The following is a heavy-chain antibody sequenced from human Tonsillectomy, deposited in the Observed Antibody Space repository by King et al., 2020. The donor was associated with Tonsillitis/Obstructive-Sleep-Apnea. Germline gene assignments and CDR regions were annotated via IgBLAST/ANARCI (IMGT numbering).Heavy chain of an antibody. CDR1: GFTVSSNY. CDR2: LYSGGST. CDR3: ATVGGGGLSRRAPPFAP. Sequence: VQLVESGGGLVQPGGSLRLSCAASGFTVSSNYMSWVRQAPGKGLEWVSVLYSGGSTYSADSVKGRFTISRDNSKNTLYLQMNSLRAEDTAVYYCATVGGGGLSRRAPPFAPWGQGTLAPVSS. V-gene: IGHV3-66*01. J-gene: IGHJ5*02. D-gene: IGHD3-16*02.